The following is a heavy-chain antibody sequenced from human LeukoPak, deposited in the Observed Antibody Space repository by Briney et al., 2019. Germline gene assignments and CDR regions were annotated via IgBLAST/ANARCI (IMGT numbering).Heavy chain of an antibody. Sequence: ASVKVSCKASGYTFTGYYMHWVRQAPGQGLEWMGWINPNSGGTNYAQKFQGRVTMTRDTSISTAYMELSSLRSEDTAVYYCARVCDSSSCLDYWGQGTLVTVSS. CDR3: ARVCDSSSCLDY. V-gene: IGHV1-2*02. CDR2: INPNSGGT. J-gene: IGHJ4*02. CDR1: GYTFTGYY. D-gene: IGHD6-6*01.